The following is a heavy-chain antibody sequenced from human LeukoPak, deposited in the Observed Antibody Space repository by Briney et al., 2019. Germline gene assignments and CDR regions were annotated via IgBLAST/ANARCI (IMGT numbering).Heavy chain of an antibody. V-gene: IGHV3-9*01. J-gene: IGHJ6*02. D-gene: IGHD3-22*01. Sequence: PGRSLRLSCAASGFTFDDYAMHWVRQAPGKGLEWVSGISWNSGSIGYADSVKGRFTISRDNAKNSLYLQMNSLRAEDTALYYCAKALRALDSSGYYLLDYYGMDVWGQGTTVTVSS. CDR2: ISWNSGSI. CDR1: GFTFDDYA. CDR3: AKALRALDSSGYYLLDYYGMDV.